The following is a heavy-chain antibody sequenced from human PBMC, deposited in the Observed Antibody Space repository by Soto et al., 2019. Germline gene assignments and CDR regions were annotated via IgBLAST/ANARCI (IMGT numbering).Heavy chain of an antibody. D-gene: IGHD3-3*01. J-gene: IGHJ6*03. CDR1: GGSFSGYY. CDR3: ARAVVGRFLEWLSRPHYYYYYMDV. V-gene: IGHV4-34*01. Sequence: SETLSLTCAVYGGSFSGYYWSWIRQPPGKGLEWIGEINHSGSTNYNPSLKSRVTISVDTSKNQFSLKLSSVTAADTAVYYCARAVVGRFLEWLSRPHYYYYYMDVWGKGTTVTVSS. CDR2: INHSGST.